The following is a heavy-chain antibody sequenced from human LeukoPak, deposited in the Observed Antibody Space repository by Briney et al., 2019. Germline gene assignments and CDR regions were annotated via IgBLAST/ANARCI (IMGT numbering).Heavy chain of an antibody. Sequence: ASVKVSCKASGGTFSSYAISCVRQAPGQGLEWMGIINPTGGSTTYAQKFQGRVTMTRDTSTSTVYMELSSLRSDDTAVYYCARTAARRFDYWGQGTLVTVSS. CDR1: GGTFSSYA. CDR2: INPTGGST. CDR3: ARTAARRFDY. J-gene: IGHJ4*02. D-gene: IGHD6-6*01. V-gene: IGHV1-46*01.